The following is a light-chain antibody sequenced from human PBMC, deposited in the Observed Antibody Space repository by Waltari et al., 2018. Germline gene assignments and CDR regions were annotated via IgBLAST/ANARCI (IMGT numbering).Light chain of an antibody. CDR3: MQPLQTPFT. V-gene: IGKV2-30*01. Sequence: DVVMSQSPLSLPVTLGQPASISCRFSQSLVYSDGNTFLSWFQQRPGQSPRRLIYKVSNRESGVPDRFSGSGSGTDFTLEINRVEAEDVGVYYCMQPLQTPFTFGGGTKVEIK. CDR1: QSLVYSDGNTF. J-gene: IGKJ4*01. CDR2: KVS.